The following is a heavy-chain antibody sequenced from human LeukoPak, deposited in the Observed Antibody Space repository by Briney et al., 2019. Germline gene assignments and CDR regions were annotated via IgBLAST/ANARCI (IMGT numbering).Heavy chain of an antibody. J-gene: IGHJ4*02. CDR2: IDSSSGYM. CDR1: GFTFNTYS. Sequence: PGGSLRLSCAASGFTFNTYSMNWARQAPGKGLEWVSSIDSSSGYMFYADSVKGRFIISRDNAKNSLYLQMNSLRAEDTAVYYCARGPMVRTNLFDYWGQGTLVTVSS. D-gene: IGHD3-10*01. CDR3: ARGPMVRTNLFDY. V-gene: IGHV3-21*06.